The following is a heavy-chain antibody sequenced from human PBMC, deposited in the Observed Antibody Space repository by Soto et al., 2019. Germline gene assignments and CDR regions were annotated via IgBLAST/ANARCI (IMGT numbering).Heavy chain of an antibody. J-gene: IGHJ6*03. Sequence: SETLSLTCTVSGGSISSYYWSWIRQPPGKGLEWIGYIYYSGSTNYNPSLKSRVTISVDTSKNQFSLKLSSVTAADTAVYYCARNPATPELYYYYYYMDVWGKGTTVTVSS. CDR2: IYYSGST. CDR1: GGSISSYY. CDR3: ARNPATPELYYYYYYMDV. D-gene: IGHD2-15*01. V-gene: IGHV4-59*08.